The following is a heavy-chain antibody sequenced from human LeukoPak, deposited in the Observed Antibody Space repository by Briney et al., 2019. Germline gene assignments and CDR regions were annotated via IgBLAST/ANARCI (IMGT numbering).Heavy chain of an antibody. CDR2: IIRIFGTA. Sequence: SAKVPCKASGGPFRSYSIRLERQAPGQGPEWVGGIIRIFGTATYAQKFQGRVTITPYEYTSTAYMALSSLRSEDTAVYYCASRGEYSSFDYWGQGTLVTVSS. CDR3: ASRGEYSSFDY. V-gene: IGHV1-69*13. CDR1: GGPFRSYS. D-gene: IGHD6-6*01. J-gene: IGHJ4*02.